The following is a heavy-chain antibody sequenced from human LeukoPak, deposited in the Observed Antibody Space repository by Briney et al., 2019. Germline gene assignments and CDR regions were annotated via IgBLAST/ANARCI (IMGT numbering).Heavy chain of an antibody. J-gene: IGHJ4*02. Sequence: PGGSLRLSCAASGFTFSSYAMHWVRQAPGKGLEWVAVISYDGSNKYYADSVKGRFTISRDNSKNTLYLQMNSLKAEDTAVYYCATHVQWLEFSYWGQGTLVAVSS. V-gene: IGHV3-30-3*01. CDR2: ISYDGSNK. CDR1: GFTFSSYA. CDR3: ATHVQWLEFSY. D-gene: IGHD6-19*01.